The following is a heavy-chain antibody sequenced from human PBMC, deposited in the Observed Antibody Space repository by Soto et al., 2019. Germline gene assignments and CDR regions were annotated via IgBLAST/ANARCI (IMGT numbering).Heavy chain of an antibody. CDR1: GYTFTSYY. CDR3: ARDSGFVAVAGTGPPPFDY. CDR2: INPSGGST. D-gene: IGHD6-19*01. Sequence: ASVKVSCKASGYTFTSYYMHWVRQAPGQGLEWMGIINPSGGSTSYAQKFQGRVTMTRDTSTSTVYMELSSLRSEDTAVYYCARDSGFVAVAGTGPPPFDYWGQGTLVTVSS. J-gene: IGHJ4*02. V-gene: IGHV1-46*01.